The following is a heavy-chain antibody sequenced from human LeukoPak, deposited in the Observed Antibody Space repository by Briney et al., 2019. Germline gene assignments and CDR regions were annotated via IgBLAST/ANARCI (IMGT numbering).Heavy chain of an antibody. CDR1: GYTFTSCH. CDR2: INPSGGST. Sequence: ASVKVSCKASGYTFTSCHMHWVRQAPGQGLEWMGKINPSGGSTSYAQKFQGRVTMTRDTSTSTVYMELSSLRSEDTAVYYCARAGTYYDFWSGYYTKGHFDYWGQGTLVTVSS. CDR3: ARAGTYYDFWSGYYTKGHFDY. V-gene: IGHV1-46*01. J-gene: IGHJ4*02. D-gene: IGHD3-3*01.